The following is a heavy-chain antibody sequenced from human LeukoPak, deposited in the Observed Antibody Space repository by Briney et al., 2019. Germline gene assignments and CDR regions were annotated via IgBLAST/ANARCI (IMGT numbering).Heavy chain of an antibody. CDR3: AKRSLDYGDYVSHFDY. CDR1: GFTFSSYA. J-gene: IGHJ4*02. V-gene: IGHV3-30*18. CDR2: ISYDGSNK. D-gene: IGHD4-17*01. Sequence: GGSLRLSCAASGFTFSSYAMHWVRQAPGKGLEWVAVISYDGSNKYYADSVKGRFTISRDNSKNTLYLQMNSLRAEDTAVYYCAKRSLDYGDYVSHFDYWGQGTLVTVSS.